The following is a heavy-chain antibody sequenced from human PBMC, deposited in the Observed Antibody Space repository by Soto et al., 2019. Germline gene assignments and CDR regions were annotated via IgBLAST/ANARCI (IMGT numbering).Heavy chain of an antibody. J-gene: IGHJ5*02. CDR1: GGTFSSYA. CDR2: IIPIFGTA. Sequence: QVQLVQSGAEVKKPGSSVKVSCKASGGTFSSYAISWVRQAPGQGLEWMGGIIPIFGTANYAQKFQGRVTITAEXXTXTXXRELSSLRSEDTAVYYCARGSDYDSSGYYYSWFDPWGQGTLVTVSS. D-gene: IGHD3-22*01. CDR3: ARGSDYDSSGYYYSWFDP. V-gene: IGHV1-69*12.